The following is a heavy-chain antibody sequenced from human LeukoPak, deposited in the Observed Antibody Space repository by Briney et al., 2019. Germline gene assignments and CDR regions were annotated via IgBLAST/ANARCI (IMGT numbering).Heavy chain of an antibody. Sequence: ASVTVSCKVSGFTLTELSMHWVRQAPGKGLEWMGGFDPEDGETIYAQKFQGRVTMTEDTSTDTAYMELSSLRSEDTAVYYCATTPSGISDSLDYWGQGTLVTVSS. D-gene: IGHD1-14*01. CDR1: GFTLTELS. CDR3: ATTPSGISDSLDY. J-gene: IGHJ4*02. V-gene: IGHV1-24*01. CDR2: FDPEDGET.